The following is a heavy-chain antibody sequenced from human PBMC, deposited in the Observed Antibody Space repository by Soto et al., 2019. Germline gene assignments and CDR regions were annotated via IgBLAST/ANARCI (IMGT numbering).Heavy chain of an antibody. J-gene: IGHJ6*02. D-gene: IGHD6-13*01. CDR2: ISGSGGST. V-gene: IGHV3-23*01. Sequence: GGSLRLSCAASGFTFSSYATSWVRQAPGKGLEWVSAISGSGGSTYYADSVKGRFTISRDNSKNTLYLQMNSLRAEDTAVYYCAKDLGYSSSYYYYYGMDVWGQGTTVTVSS. CDR1: GFTFSSYA. CDR3: AKDLGYSSSYYYYYGMDV.